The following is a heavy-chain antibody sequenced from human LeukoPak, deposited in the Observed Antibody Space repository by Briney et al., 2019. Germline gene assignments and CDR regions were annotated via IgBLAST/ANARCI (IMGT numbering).Heavy chain of an antibody. J-gene: IGHJ4*01. CDR3: AKEYSGYDFDC. V-gene: IGHV3-23*01. Sequence: TGGSLRLSCVASGLTLRTYAMSWVRQAPGKGLEWVLAISGSAGFTYYADAVRGRFTVSRDISTNTVFLQMDSLRAGDTAVYYCAKEYSGYDFDCWGQGTLVTVSS. CDR1: GLTLRTYA. CDR2: ISGSAGFT. D-gene: IGHD5-12*01.